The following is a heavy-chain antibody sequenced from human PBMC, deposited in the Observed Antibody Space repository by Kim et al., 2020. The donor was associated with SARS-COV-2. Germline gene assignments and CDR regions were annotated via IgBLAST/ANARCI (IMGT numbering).Heavy chain of an antibody. J-gene: IGHJ5*02. D-gene: IGHD2-21*02. Sequence: ASVKVSCQAPGLTFSSHYIHWVRQAPGQGLEWVGLTNPTDSSTDYAQKLRGRVTVTRDRSTSTVHMELRGLKSDDTAVYYCAREAATAGKNFDLWGQGTL. CDR1: GLTFSSHY. V-gene: IGHV1-46*04. CDR3: AREAATAGKNFDL. CDR2: TNPTDSST.